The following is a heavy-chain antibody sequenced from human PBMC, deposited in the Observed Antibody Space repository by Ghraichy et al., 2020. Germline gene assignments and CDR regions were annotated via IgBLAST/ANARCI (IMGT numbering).Heavy chain of an antibody. CDR2: IYSGGSA. V-gene: IGHV3-66*01. CDR3: ATNQIAAAASDAFDI. D-gene: IGHD6-13*01. J-gene: IGHJ3*02. CDR1: GFTVSSNY. Sequence: GGSLRLSCAASGFTVSSNYMSWVRQAPGKGLEWVSVIYSGGSAYYADSVKGRFTISRDNSKNTLYLQMNSLRAEDTAVYYCATNQIAAAASDAFDIWGQGTMVTVSS.